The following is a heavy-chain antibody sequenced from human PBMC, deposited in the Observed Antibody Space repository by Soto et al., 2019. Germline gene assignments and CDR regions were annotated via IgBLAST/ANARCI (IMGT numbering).Heavy chain of an antibody. CDR2: IYPRDSDT. D-gene: IGHD3-3*01. CDR3: ERTGVQDGFEI. Sequence: VEPKKISCKGSGVSFTSYWISCVRQLPWKGLAGIVIIYPRDSDTRYNQSFQGQVTISVDESINTASLQWNSLKTSNTATYYWERTGVQDGFEIWGQGTM. V-gene: IGHV5-51*01. J-gene: IGHJ3*02. CDR1: GVSFTSYW.